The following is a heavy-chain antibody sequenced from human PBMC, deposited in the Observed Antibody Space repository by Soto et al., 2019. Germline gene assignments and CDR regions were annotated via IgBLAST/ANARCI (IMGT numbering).Heavy chain of an antibody. V-gene: IGHV3-7*01. D-gene: IGHD4-17*01. J-gene: IGHJ4*02. Sequence: EVQLVESGGGLVQPGGSLRLSCAASGFTFSSYWMSWVRQAPGKGLEWVANIKQDGSEKYYVDSVKGRFTISRDNAKNSLYLQMHSLRAEDTAVYYCASSGPDDYGDYDAQFYFYYWGQGTLVTGSS. CDR2: IKQDGSEK. CDR1: GFTFSSYW. CDR3: ASSGPDDYGDYDAQFYFYY.